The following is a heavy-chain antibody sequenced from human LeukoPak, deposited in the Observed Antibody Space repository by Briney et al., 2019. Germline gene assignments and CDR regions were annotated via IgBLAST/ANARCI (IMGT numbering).Heavy chain of an antibody. V-gene: IGHV3-74*01. CDR2: INSDGSST. D-gene: IGHD1-26*01. CDR3: ARDIRELNYYYYGMDV. CDR1: GFTFSSYW. Sequence: GGSLRLSCAASGFTFSSYWMHWVHQAPGKGLVWVSRINSDGSSTSYADSVKGRFTISRDNAKNTLYLQMNSLRAEDTAVYYCARDIRELNYYYYGMDVWGQGTTVTVSS. J-gene: IGHJ6*02.